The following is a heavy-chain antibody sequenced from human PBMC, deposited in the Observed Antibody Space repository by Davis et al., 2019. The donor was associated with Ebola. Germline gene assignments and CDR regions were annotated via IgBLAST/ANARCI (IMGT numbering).Heavy chain of an antibody. Sequence: SETLSLTCTVSGGSISFSYWSWIRQPAGKGLEWIGRIYASGSTNYNPSLKSRVTMSVDASKKQFSLKLSSVTAADTAVYYCARDVPVGSSPSDYFDYWGQGTLVTVSS. CDR2: IYASGST. CDR1: GGSISFSY. D-gene: IGHD6-6*01. V-gene: IGHV4-4*07. CDR3: ARDVPVGSSPSDYFDY. J-gene: IGHJ4*02.